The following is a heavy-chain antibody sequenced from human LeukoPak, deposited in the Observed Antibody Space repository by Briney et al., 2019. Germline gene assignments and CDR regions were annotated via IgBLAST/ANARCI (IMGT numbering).Heavy chain of an antibody. CDR1: GYTFTSYG. CDR3: ASQGNGDYPYYFDY. D-gene: IGHD4-17*01. V-gene: IGHV7-4-1*02. Sequence: ASVKVSCKASGYTFTSYGISWVRQAPGQGLEWMGWINTNTGNPTYAQGFTGRFVFSLDTSVSTAYLQISSLKAEDTAVYYCASQGNGDYPYYFDYWGQGTLVTVSS. J-gene: IGHJ4*02. CDR2: INTNTGNP.